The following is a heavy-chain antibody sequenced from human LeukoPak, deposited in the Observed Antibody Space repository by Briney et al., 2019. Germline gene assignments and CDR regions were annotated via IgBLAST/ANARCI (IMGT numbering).Heavy chain of an antibody. CDR3: ARVVGSSRQYYFDY. Sequence: NSSETLSLTCSVSGGSISTFYWSWIRQPPGKGLEWIGYIYCSGSSGSTSYNPSLKSRVTISVDTSKNQFSLDLSSVTAADTAVYYCARVVGSSRQYYFDYWGQGTLVTVSS. CDR1: GGSISTFY. CDR2: IYCSGSSGST. V-gene: IGHV4-59*08. D-gene: IGHD2-15*01. J-gene: IGHJ4*02.